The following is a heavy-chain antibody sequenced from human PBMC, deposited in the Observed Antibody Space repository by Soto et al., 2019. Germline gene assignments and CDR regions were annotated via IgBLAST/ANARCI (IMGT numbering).Heavy chain of an antibody. CDR2: IYTSGST. CDR3: ARGGGLARAFYYYYGMDV. Sequence: PLETLSLTCTVSGGSISSYYWSWIRQPAGKGLEWIGRIYTSGSTNYNPSLKSRVTMSVDTSKNQFSLKLSSVTAADTAVYYCARGGGLARAFYYYYGMDVWGQGTTVTVSS. D-gene: IGHD3-16*01. V-gene: IGHV4-4*07. J-gene: IGHJ6*02. CDR1: GGSISSYY.